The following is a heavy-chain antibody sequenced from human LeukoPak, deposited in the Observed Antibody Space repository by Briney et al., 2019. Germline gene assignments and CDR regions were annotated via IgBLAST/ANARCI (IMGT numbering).Heavy chain of an antibody. D-gene: IGHD3-3*01. CDR2: INPSGGRT. Sequence: ASVKVSCKASGGTFSSYAISWVRQAPGQGLEWMGIINPSGGRTSYAQKFQGRVTMTRDTSTTTVYMELSSLRSQDTAVYYCARDRFADDFWSGPSFDPWGQGTLVTVSS. CDR1: GGTFSSYA. J-gene: IGHJ5*02. V-gene: IGHV1-46*01. CDR3: ARDRFADDFWSGPSFDP.